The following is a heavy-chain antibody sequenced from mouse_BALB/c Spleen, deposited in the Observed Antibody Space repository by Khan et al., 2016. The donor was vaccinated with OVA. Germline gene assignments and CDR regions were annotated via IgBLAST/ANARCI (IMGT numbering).Heavy chain of an antibody. V-gene: IGHV2-9*02. Sequence: VQLKQSGPGLVAPSQSLSITCSVSGSSLTSYGVHWVRQPPGKGLEWLGVIWAGGSTNYNSALMSRLRISKDNSKSQVFLKMNSLHTDDTATYFCARAYGSNLWFFDVWGAGTTVTVSS. CDR1: GSSLTSYG. D-gene: IGHD1-1*01. CDR3: ARAYGSNLWFFDV. CDR2: IWAGGST. J-gene: IGHJ1*01.